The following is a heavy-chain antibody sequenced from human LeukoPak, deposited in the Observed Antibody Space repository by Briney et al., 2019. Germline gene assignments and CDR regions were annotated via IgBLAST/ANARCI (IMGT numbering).Heavy chain of an antibody. CDR1: GYTFTSYA. D-gene: IGHD3-3*01. J-gene: IGHJ5*02. CDR2: INAGNGNT. CDR3: ARSHYDFWSGYYVWFDP. V-gene: IGHV1-3*01. Sequence: ASVKVSCKASGYTFTSYAMHWVRQAPGQRLEWMGWINAGNGNTKYSQKFQGRVTITRDTSASTAYMELSSLRSEGTAVYYCARSHYDFWSGYYVWFDPWGQGTLVTVSS.